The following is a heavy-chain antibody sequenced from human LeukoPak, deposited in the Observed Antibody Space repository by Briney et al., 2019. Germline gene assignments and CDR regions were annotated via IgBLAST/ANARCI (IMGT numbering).Heavy chain of an antibody. CDR2: IYPGDSDT. Sequence: GESLQISCKGSGYSFPSYWIAWVRQMPGKGLEWMGIIYPGDSDTRYSPSFQGQVTISADKSISTAYLQWSSLKASDTAMYYCQTMVRGVNKTAIFDIWGQGTMVTVSS. J-gene: IGHJ3*02. CDR3: QTMVRGVNKTAIFDI. D-gene: IGHD3-10*01. CDR1: GYSFPSYW. V-gene: IGHV5-51*01.